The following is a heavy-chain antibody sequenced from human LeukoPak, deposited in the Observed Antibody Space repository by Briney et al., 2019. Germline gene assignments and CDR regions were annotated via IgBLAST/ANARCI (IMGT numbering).Heavy chain of an antibody. D-gene: IGHD3-22*01. CDR1: GFTFTTYW. CDR2: INEDGGGR. Sequence: RGSLRLSCAASGFTFTTYWMTWVRQAPGKGLEWVANINEDGGGRYYVDSVEGRFTISRDNAKNSVHLQMNSLRAEDTAVYYCAEVVNSGYYYYLDYWGQGTLVTVSS. CDR3: AEVVNSGYYYYLDY. J-gene: IGHJ4*02. V-gene: IGHV3-7*03.